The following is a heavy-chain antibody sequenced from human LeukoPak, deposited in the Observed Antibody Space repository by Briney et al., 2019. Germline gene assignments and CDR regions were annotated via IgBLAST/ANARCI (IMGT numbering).Heavy chain of an antibody. CDR1: GCSISSYY. CDR2: IYTSGST. J-gene: IGHJ6*03. CDR3: ARHDSGSYYYVGYYYYMDV. V-gene: IGHV4-4*09. D-gene: IGHD1-26*01. Sequence: SETLSLTCTVSGCSISSYYWSWIRQPPGKGLEWIGYIYTSGSTNYNPSLKSRGIIIVNTSKNQFPLKLSSVPAADTAVYYCARHDSGSYYYVGYYYYMDVWGKGTTVTVSS.